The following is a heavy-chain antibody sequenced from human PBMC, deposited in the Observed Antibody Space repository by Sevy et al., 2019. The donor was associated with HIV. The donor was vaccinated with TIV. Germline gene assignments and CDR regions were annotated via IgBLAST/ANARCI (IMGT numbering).Heavy chain of an antibody. CDR1: GGTFSSYA. J-gene: IGHJ6*03. V-gene: IGHV1-69*13. CDR2: IIPIFGTA. Sequence: ASVKVSCKASGGTFSSYAISWVRQAPGQGLEWMGGIIPIFGTANYAQKFQGRVTITADESTSTAYIELSSLRSEDTAVYYCARAGDYSKHYYYYYMDVWDKGTTVTVSS. D-gene: IGHD4-4*01. CDR3: ARAGDYSKHYYYYYMDV.